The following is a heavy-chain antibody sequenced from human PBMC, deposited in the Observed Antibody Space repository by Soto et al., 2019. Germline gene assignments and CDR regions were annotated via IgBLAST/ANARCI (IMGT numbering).Heavy chain of an antibody. CDR2: INAGNGNT. J-gene: IGHJ6*02. CDR3: GRTLGCYYGMDV. V-gene: IGHV1-3*01. Sequence: ASVKVSCKASGYTFTSYAMHWVRQAPGQRLEWMGWINAGNGNTKYSQKFQGRVTITRDTSASTAYMELSSLRSEDTAVYYCGRTLGCYYGMDVWGQATTVTVSS. D-gene: IGHD6-19*01. CDR1: GYTFTSYA.